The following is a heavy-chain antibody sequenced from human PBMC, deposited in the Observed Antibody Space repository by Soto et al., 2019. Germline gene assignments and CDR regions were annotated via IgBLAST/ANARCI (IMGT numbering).Heavy chain of an antibody. V-gene: IGHV1-69*13. CDR2: IIPIFGTA. CDR1: GGTFSSYA. CDR3: ARDPRYDCSSTSCSSYYYYGMDV. J-gene: IGHJ6*02. Sequence: GASVKVSCKASGGTFSSYAISWVRQAPGQGLEWMGGIIPIFGTANYAQKFQCRVTITADESTSTAYMELSSLRSEDTAVYYCARDPRYDCSSTSCSSYYYYGMDVWGQGTTVTVSS. D-gene: IGHD2-2*01.